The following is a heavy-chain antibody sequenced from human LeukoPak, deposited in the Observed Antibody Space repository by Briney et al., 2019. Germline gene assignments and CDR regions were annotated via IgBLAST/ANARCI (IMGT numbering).Heavy chain of an antibody. CDR3: ARVRSGSGNDYYYYMDV. V-gene: IGHV1-46*03. D-gene: IGHD3-10*01. Sequence: GASVKVSCKASGYTFTSYYMHWVRQAPGQGLEWMGIINPSGGSTNYAQKFQGRVTMPRDTSTSTVYMDLTSLRSEDTAVYYCARVRSGSGNDYYYYMDVWGKGTTVTVSS. CDR1: GYTFTSYY. J-gene: IGHJ6*03. CDR2: INPSGGST.